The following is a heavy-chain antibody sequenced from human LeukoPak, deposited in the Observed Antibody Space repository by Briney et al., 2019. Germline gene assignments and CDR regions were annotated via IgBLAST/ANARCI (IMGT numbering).Heavy chain of an antibody. V-gene: IGHV4-39*07. CDR2: IYYSVST. CDR3: ARGKGGSSWYVYDENWFDP. CDR1: GGSISSSSYY. Sequence: SETLSLTCTVSGGSISSSSYYWGWIRQPPGNGLEWIGSIYYSVSTNYNPSLRSRVTISVDTSKNQFSLKLSSVTAVDTAVYYCARGKGGSSWYVYDENWFDPWGQGTLVTVSS. J-gene: IGHJ5*02. D-gene: IGHD6-13*01.